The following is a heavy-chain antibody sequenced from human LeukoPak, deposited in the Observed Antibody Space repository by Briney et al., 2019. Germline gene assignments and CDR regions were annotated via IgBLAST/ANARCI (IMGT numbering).Heavy chain of an antibody. CDR1: GGSFSGYY. Sequence: PSETLSLTCAVYGGSFSGYYWSWIRQPPGKGLEWIGEINHSGSTNYNPSLKSRVTISVDTSKNQFSLKLSSVTAADTAVYYCAITPLLEWSHPPLWGQGTLVTVSS. CDR2: INHSGST. V-gene: IGHV4-34*01. D-gene: IGHD3-3*01. CDR3: AITPLLEWSHPPL. J-gene: IGHJ4*02.